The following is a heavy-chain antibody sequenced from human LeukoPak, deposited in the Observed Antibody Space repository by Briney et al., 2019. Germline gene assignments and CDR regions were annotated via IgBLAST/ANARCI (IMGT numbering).Heavy chain of an antibody. Sequence: SETLSLTCTVSGGSISSYYWGWIRQPAGKGLEWIGRIYTSGSTNYNPSLKSRVTMSVDTSKNQFSLKLSSVTAADTAVYYCASTLRYSSSWYWFDPWGQGTLVTVSS. CDR1: GGSISSYY. D-gene: IGHD6-13*01. V-gene: IGHV4-4*07. CDR3: ASTLRYSSSWYWFDP. CDR2: IYTSGST. J-gene: IGHJ5*02.